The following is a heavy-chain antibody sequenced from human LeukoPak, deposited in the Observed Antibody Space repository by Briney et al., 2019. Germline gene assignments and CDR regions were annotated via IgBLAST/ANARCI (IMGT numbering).Heavy chain of an antibody. Sequence: SETLSLTCAVSGGPIIASYWSWIRQPPGKGLEWIGYTHYSGTGNYNQSLKSRVTISIDTTKNRSSLRLTSMTAADTAVYYCARVRFYDTTGYSTSYYLDYWGQGALVTVSS. J-gene: IGHJ4*02. CDR1: GGPIIASY. CDR2: THYSGTG. CDR3: ARVRFYDTTGYSTSYYLDY. V-gene: IGHV4-59*01. D-gene: IGHD3-22*01.